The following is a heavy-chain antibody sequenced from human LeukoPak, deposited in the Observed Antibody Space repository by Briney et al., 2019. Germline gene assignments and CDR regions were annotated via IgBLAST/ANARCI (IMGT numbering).Heavy chain of an antibody. CDR3: ARDQLGLVDY. D-gene: IGHD1-1*01. CDR1: GGSISSSSYY. J-gene: IGHJ4*02. CDR2: IYYSGST. V-gene: IGHV4-39*02. Sequence: PSETLSLTCTVSGGSISSSSYYWGWIRQPPGKGLEWIGSIYYSGSTYYNPSLKSRVTISVDTSKNQFSLKLSSVTAADTAVYYCARDQLGLVDYWGQGTLVTVSS.